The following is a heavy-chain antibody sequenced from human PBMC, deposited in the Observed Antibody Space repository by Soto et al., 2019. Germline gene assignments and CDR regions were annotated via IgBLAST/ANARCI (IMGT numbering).Heavy chain of an antibody. D-gene: IGHD2-15*01. Sequence: GGSLRLSCAASGFTFSSYAMHWVRQAPGKGLEWVAVISYDGSNKYYADSVKGRFTISRDNSKNTLYLQMNSLRAEDTAVYYCAREEWGGNPYNWFDPWGQGTLVTVSS. CDR3: AREEWGGNPYNWFDP. V-gene: IGHV3-30-3*01. CDR2: ISYDGSNK. CDR1: GFTFSSYA. J-gene: IGHJ5*02.